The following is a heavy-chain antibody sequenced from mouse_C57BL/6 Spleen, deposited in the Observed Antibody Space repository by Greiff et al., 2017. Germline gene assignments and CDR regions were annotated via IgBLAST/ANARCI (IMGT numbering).Heavy chain of an antibody. CDR2: IDPSASYT. J-gene: IGHJ2*01. D-gene: IGHD1-1*01. CDR1: GYTFTSYW. Sequence: QVQLQQPGAELVMPGASVKLSCKASGYTFTSYWMHWVKQRPGQGLEWIGEIDPSASYTNYNQKFKGKSTLTVDKSSSTAYMQLSSLTSEDSAVYYCARCGADGSNPLDYWGQGTTLTVSS. CDR3: ARCGADGSNPLDY. V-gene: IGHV1-69*01.